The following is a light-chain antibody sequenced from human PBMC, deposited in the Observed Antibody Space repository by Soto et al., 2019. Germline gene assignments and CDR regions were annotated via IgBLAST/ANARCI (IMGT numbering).Light chain of an antibody. CDR2: KAS. CDR3: QQYNSYPLT. V-gene: IGKV1-5*03. J-gene: IGKJ4*01. CDR1: QSISSW. Sequence: DIQMTQPPSTLSASVGDRVTITCRASQSISSWWAWYQQKPGKAPKLLIYKASSFESGVPSRFSGSESGTEFNLTISSLQPDDFATYYCQQYNSYPLTFGGGTKVEIK.